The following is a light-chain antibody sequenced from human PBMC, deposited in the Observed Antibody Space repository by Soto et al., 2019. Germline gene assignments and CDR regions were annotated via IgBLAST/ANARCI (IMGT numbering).Light chain of an antibody. V-gene: IGKV3D-20*02. Sequence: EIVLTQSPGTLSLSPGERASLSCRASQSVSSSYLAWYQQIPGQAPRLLINDASSRATGTPDRFSGSGSGTDFTLTISRLEPEDFAVYYCQQRSNWPPGFGQGTRLEIK. CDR2: DAS. J-gene: IGKJ5*01. CDR1: QSVSSSY. CDR3: QQRSNWPPG.